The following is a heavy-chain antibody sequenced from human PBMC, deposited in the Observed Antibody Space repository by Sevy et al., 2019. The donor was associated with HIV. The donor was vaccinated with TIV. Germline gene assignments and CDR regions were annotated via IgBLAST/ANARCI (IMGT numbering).Heavy chain of an antibody. J-gene: IGHJ3*02. CDR3: AKDRVSYYDYVWGSYLEGDAFDI. Sequence: GGSLRLSCAASGFTFSSYAMSWVRQAPGKGLEWVSAISGSGGSTYYADSMKGRFTISRDNSKNTLYLQMNSLRAEDTAVYYCAKDRVSYYDYVWGSYLEGDAFDIWGQGTMVTVSS. V-gene: IGHV3-23*01. CDR1: GFTFSSYA. CDR2: ISGSGGST. D-gene: IGHD3-16*01.